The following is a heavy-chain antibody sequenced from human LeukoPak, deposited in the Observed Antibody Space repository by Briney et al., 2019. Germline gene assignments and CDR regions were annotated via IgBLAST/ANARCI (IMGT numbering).Heavy chain of an antibody. Sequence: PSETLSLTCTVSGGSISSYYCSWIRQPPGKGLEWNGYIYYSGSTNYNPSLKSRVTISVDTSKNQFALKLSSVTAADTAVYYCARLPRYAAGYDYYCGMDVWGQGTTVTVSS. D-gene: IGHD2-2*01. CDR1: GGSISSYY. CDR2: IYYSGST. CDR3: ARLPRYAAGYDYYCGMDV. V-gene: IGHV4-59*08. J-gene: IGHJ6*02.